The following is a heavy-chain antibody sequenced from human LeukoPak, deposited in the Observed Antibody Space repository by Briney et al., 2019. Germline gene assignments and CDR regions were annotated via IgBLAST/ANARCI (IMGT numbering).Heavy chain of an antibody. CDR1: GASFSGYY. CDR2: INQSGGA. J-gene: IGHJ6*03. CDR3: ARGDYYYMDV. V-gene: IGHV4-34*01. Sequence: SETLSLTRVVYGASFSGYYWSWARLSPGKGLEWIGEINQSGGANENVSLKSRVTISVDTSKNQFSLKLSPVTAADTAVYYCARGDYYYMDVWGKGTTVTVSS.